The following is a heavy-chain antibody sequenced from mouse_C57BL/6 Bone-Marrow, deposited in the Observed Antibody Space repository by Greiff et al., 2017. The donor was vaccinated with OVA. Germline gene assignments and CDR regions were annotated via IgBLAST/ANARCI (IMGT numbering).Heavy chain of an antibody. Sequence: EVQLQQSGAELVKPGASVKLSCTASGFNIKDYYMHWVKQRPEQGLEWIGRIDPEDGDTKYAPKFKGKATIPADTSSNTAYLQLSSLTSEDTAVYCGARDLICCGNYGFDDWGKGTTLTVSS. D-gene: IGHD2-1*01. CDR1: GFNIKDYY. CDR3: ARDLICCGNYGFDD. J-gene: IGHJ2*01. V-gene: IGHV14-2*01. CDR2: IDPEDGDT.